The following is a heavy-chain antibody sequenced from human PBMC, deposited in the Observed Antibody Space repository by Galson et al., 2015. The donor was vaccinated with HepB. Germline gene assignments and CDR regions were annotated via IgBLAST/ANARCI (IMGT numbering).Heavy chain of an antibody. CDR1: GFTFSSYA. CDR2: ISGSGGST. CDR3: AKAGERYYYGMDV. Sequence: SLRLSCAASGFTFSSYAMSWVRQAPGKGLEWVSAISGSGGSTYYADSVKGRFTISRDNSKNTLYLQMNSLRAEDTAVYYCAKAGERYYYGMDVWGQGTTVTVSS. D-gene: IGHD1-14*01. J-gene: IGHJ6*02. V-gene: IGHV3-23*01.